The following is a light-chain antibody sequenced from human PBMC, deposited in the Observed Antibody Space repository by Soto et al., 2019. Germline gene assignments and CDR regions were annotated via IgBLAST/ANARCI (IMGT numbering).Light chain of an antibody. J-gene: IGLJ3*02. Sequence: QSALTQPASVSGSPGQSITISCTGTSSDVGGYNYVSWYQQHPGKAPKLMIYDVTKRPSGVPDRFSGSQSGNTASLTISGLQAEDEAGYYCCSYAGSYTWVFGGGTKLTVL. CDR3: CSYAGSYTWV. V-gene: IGLV2-11*01. CDR2: DVT. CDR1: SSDVGGYNY.